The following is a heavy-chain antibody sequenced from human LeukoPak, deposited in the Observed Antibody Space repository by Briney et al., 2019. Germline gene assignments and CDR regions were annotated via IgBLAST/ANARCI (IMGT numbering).Heavy chain of an antibody. CDR1: GDSVNTYY. Sequence: PSETLSLTCTVSGDSVNTYYWSWLRQPPGRGLEWIGYIYYSGSTNYNPSLKSRVTISVDTSKNQFSLKLSSVTAADTAVYYCARAAPQYDSSGYYFDYWGQGTLVTVSS. CDR3: ARAAPQYDSSGYYFDY. D-gene: IGHD3-22*01. V-gene: IGHV4-59*02. J-gene: IGHJ4*02. CDR2: IYYSGST.